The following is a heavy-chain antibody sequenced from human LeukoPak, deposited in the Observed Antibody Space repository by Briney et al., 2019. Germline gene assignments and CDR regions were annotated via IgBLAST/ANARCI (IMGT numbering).Heavy chain of an antibody. CDR1: GYTFTSYY. J-gene: IGHJ4*02. V-gene: IGHV1-2*06. Sequence: ASVKVSCKASGYTFTSYYMHWVRQAPGQGLEWMGRINPNSGGTNYAQKFQGRVTMTRDTSISTAYMELSRLRSDDTAVYYCARFRDSSGYYYYFDYWGQGTLVTVSS. CDR2: INPNSGGT. D-gene: IGHD3-22*01. CDR3: ARFRDSSGYYYYFDY.